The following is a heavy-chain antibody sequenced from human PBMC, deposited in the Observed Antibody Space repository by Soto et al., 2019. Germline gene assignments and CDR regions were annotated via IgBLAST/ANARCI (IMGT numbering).Heavy chain of an antibody. CDR3: ARSPIYVVVITEPQYYFDY. CDR1: GGSVSSYY. V-gene: IGHV4-59*02. D-gene: IGHD3-3*02. Sequence: PSETLSLTCTVSGGSVSSYYWSWIRQPSGKGLEWIGYIYYGGSTNYNPSLRSRVTISVDTSKNQFSLKLSSVTAADTAVYYCARSPIYVVVITEPQYYFDYWGQGTLVTVSS. CDR2: IYYGGST. J-gene: IGHJ4*02.